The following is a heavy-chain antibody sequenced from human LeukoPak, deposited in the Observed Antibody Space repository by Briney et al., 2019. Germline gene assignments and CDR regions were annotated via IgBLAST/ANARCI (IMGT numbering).Heavy chain of an antibody. CDR1: GGSISSSNYY. CDR2: IDYSGST. Sequence: SETLSLTCTVSGGSISSSNYYWGWIRQPPGKGLEWTGSIDYSGSTYYNPSLKSRVTISVDTSKNQFSLKLNSVTAADTAVYYCARSGSTAFDYWGQGTLVTVSS. D-gene: IGHD1-26*01. V-gene: IGHV4-39*07. J-gene: IGHJ4*02. CDR3: ARSGSTAFDY.